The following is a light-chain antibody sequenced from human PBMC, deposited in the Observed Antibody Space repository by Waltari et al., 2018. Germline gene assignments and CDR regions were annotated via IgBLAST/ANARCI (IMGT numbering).Light chain of an antibody. Sequence: DIQMTQSPATLSAYVGDRVTLTCRASQDVDRWLALYQQKPVEAPRALIYKATILEDGLPSRFSGSGAGIVFTRTINSLQPDDVATYYCQKYIVYTRTFGQGTKVDLK. V-gene: IGKV1-5*03. J-gene: IGKJ1*01. CDR2: KAT. CDR1: QDVDRW. CDR3: QKYIVYTRT.